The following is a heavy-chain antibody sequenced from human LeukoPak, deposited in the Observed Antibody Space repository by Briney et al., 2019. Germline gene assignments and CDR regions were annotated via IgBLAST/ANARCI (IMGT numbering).Heavy chain of an antibody. Sequence: SETLSLTCAVSGVSISSYYWSWVRQPPGKGLEWIGEIYHSGSTNYNPSLKSRVAISVDKSKNQFSLKLSSVTAADTAVYYCARRHDYGNWYFDLWGRGTLVTVSS. CDR1: GVSISSYY. CDR3: ARRHDYGNWYFDL. CDR2: IYHSGST. V-gene: IGHV4-4*02. D-gene: IGHD4-17*01. J-gene: IGHJ2*01.